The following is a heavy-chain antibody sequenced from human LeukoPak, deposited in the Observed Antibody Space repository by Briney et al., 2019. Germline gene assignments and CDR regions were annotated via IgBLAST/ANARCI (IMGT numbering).Heavy chain of an antibody. CDR2: INHSGST. CDR3: ARGGYSSGWSRGNFQH. J-gene: IGHJ1*01. Sequence: SETLSLTCTVSSYSISSGYYWGWIRQPPVKGLEWIGEINHSGSTNYNPSLKSRVTISVDTSKNQFSLKLSSVTAADTAVYYCARGGYSSGWSRGNFQHWGQGTLVTVSS. V-gene: IGHV4-38-2*02. CDR1: SYSISSGYY. D-gene: IGHD6-19*01.